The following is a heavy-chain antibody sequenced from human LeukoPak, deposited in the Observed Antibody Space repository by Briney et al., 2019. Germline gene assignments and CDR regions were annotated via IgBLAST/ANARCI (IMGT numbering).Heavy chain of an antibody. CDR3: AKDITSHYYDSSGYYPSPPYFDY. CDR1: GFTFDDYA. Sequence: GRSLRLSCAASGFTFDDYAMHWVQQAPGKGLEWVSGISWNSGSIGYADSVKGRFTISRDNAKNSLYLQMNSLRAEDTALYYCAKDITSHYYDSSGYYPSPPYFDYWGQGTLVTVSS. J-gene: IGHJ4*02. D-gene: IGHD3-22*01. V-gene: IGHV3-9*01. CDR2: ISWNSGSI.